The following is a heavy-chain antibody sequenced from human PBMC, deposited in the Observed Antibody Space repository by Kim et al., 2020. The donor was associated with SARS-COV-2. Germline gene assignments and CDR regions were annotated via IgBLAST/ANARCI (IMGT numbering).Heavy chain of an antibody. V-gene: IGHV3-48*03. D-gene: IGHD3-22*01. J-gene: IGHJ4*02. CDR3: ARPSESYYDSSGYWVY. Sequence: SVKGRFTISRDNAKNSLYLQMNSLRAEDTAVYYCARPSESYYDSSGYWVYWGQGTLVTVSS.